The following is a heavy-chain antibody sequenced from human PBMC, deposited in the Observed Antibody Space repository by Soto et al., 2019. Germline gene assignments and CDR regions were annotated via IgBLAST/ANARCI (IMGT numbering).Heavy chain of an antibody. CDR2: IIPKSPTG. CDR1: GGSFSDYA. Sequence: QVQLVQSGTEVKKPGSSVRVSCKVSGGSFSDYAITWVRQAPGQGLEWMGGIIPKSPTGEYAKKFQGTVKITADKSTSTVYLEVSSLRHEDTAVYYCARDGVRGVWYYFDLWGQGTQVSVSS. J-gene: IGHJ4*02. V-gene: IGHV1-69*06. D-gene: IGHD6-19*01. CDR3: ARDGVRGVWYYFDL.